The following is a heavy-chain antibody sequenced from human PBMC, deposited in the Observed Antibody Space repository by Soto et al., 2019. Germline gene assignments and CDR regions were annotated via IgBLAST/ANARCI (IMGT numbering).Heavy chain of an antibody. J-gene: IGHJ5*02. D-gene: IGHD6-6*01. CDR2: IYYSGST. V-gene: IGHV4-30-4*01. CDR3: ARERPDGARLDP. CDR1: GGSISSGDYY. Sequence: LSLTCTVSGGSISSGDYYWSWIRQPPGKGLEWIGYIYYSGSTYYNPSLKSRVTISVDTSKNQFSLKLSSVTAADTAVYYCARERPDGARLDPRGQGTLVTVSS.